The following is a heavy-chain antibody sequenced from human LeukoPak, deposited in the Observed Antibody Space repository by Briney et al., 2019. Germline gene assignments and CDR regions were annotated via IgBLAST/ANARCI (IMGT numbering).Heavy chain of an antibody. CDR3: AKDIFSHYYGSGSYMGAGYAFDI. J-gene: IGHJ3*02. CDR2: IKQDGSEK. CDR1: GFTFSSYW. D-gene: IGHD3-10*01. Sequence: GGSLRLSCAASGFTFSSYWMSWVRQAPGKGLEWVANIKQDGSEKYYVDSVRGRFTISRDNSKNTLYLQMNSLRAEDTAVYYCAKDIFSHYYGSGSYMGAGYAFDIWGQGTMVTVSS. V-gene: IGHV3-7*03.